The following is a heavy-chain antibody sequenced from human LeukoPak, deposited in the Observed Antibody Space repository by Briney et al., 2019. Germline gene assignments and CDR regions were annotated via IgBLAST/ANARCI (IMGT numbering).Heavy chain of an antibody. J-gene: IGHJ4*02. D-gene: IGHD3-10*01. CDR1: GFIFSSYW. Sequence: PGGSLRLSCAASGFIFSSYWTSWVRQAPGKGLEWVANIKQDGSEIYYVDSVKGRFTISRDNAKNSLYLQMNSLRAEDTAVYYCARDSGLRNYWGQGTLVTVSS. CDR3: ARDSGLRNY. V-gene: IGHV3-7*01. CDR2: IKQDGSEI.